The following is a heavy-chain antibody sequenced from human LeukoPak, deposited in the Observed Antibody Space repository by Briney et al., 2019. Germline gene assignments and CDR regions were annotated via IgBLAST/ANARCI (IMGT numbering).Heavy chain of an antibody. D-gene: IGHD2-2*01. CDR2: ISGYNGNT. CDR1: GYTFSNYG. Sequence: ASVKVSCKTSGYTFSNYGLTWVRQAPGQGLEWVGWISGYNGNTNYAQKVQGRVTMTTDTSTSTAYMELRSLTSDDTAVYYCARDRCSSSNCYFDYWGQGTLVTVSS. J-gene: IGHJ4*02. V-gene: IGHV1-18*01. CDR3: ARDRCSSSNCYFDY.